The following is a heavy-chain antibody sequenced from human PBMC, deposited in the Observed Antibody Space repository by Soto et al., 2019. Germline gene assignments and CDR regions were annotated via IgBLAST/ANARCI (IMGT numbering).Heavy chain of an antibody. CDR1: GGTFSSYT. V-gene: IGHV1-69*02. J-gene: IGHJ4*02. CDR3: RQSGTAMGYFDY. CDR2: IIPILGIA. D-gene: IGHD5-18*01. Sequence: GASVKVSCKASGGTFSSYTISWVRQAPGQGLEWMGRIIPILGIANYAQKFQGRVTITADKSTSTAYMELSSLRSEDAAVYYCRQSGTAMGYFDYWGQGTLVTVSS.